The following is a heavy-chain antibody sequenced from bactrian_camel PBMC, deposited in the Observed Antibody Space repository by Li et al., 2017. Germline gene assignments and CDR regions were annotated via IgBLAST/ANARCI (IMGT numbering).Heavy chain of an antibody. J-gene: IGHJ4*01. CDR3: ATKRSRDCSGGAIAFGY. V-gene: IGHV3S31*01. D-gene: IGHD1*01. Sequence: VQLVESGGGLVQPGGSLRLSCAASGFAFSTAMTWVRQGSGKGLESVAVITSDGRRTYYTDPVKGRFTISRDNAKNTLYLQMNALKPEDTAMYYCATKRSRDCSGGAIAFGYWGRGTQVTVS. CDR1: GFAFSTA. CDR2: ITSDGRRT.